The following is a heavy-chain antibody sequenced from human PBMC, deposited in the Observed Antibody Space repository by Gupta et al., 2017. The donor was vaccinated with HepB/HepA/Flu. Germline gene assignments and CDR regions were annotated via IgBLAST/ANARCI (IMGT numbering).Heavy chain of an antibody. V-gene: IGHV3-21*02. D-gene: IGHD6-19*01. J-gene: IGHJ4*02. CDR2: ITSGSSFI. CDR1: GFRLGSYS. Sequence: DVQLVESGGGLVKPGESLRLYCAASGFRLGSYSMNLVRRAPGKGLEWVSSITSGSSFIYYADSVRGRFTVSRDNAKNSLYLHLNSLRADDTAVYYCARDGVGTGWVFDEWGQGTLVTVSS. CDR3: ARDGVGTGWVFDE.